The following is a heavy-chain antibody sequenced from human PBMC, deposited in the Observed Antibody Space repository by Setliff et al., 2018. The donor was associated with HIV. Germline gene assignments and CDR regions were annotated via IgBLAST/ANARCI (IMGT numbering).Heavy chain of an antibody. Sequence: ASVKVSCKASGYSFTTYAVNWVRQAPGQGLEWMGWINTNTGNPTYTQGFTGRFVFSLDTSVSTAYLQMNSLSTEDTAVYYCALMLWGVPYWGRGTLVTVSS. CDR3: ALMLWGVPY. J-gene: IGHJ4*02. CDR1: GYSFTTYA. V-gene: IGHV7-4-1*02. CDR2: INTNTGNP. D-gene: IGHD3-10*01.